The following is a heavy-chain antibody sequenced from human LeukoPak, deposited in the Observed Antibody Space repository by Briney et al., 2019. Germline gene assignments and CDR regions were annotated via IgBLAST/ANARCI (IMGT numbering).Heavy chain of an antibody. J-gene: IGHJ6*02. Sequence: GGSLRLSCAASGFTFSSYWMSWVRQAPGKGLEWVANIKQDGSEKYYVDSVKGRFTISKDNAKNSLYLQMNSLRAEDTAVYYCARGSRYSGYDWDYYYYGMGVWGQGTTVTVSS. CDR2: IKQDGSEK. D-gene: IGHD5-12*01. V-gene: IGHV3-7*01. CDR1: GFTFSSYW. CDR3: ARGSRYSGYDWDYYYYGMGV.